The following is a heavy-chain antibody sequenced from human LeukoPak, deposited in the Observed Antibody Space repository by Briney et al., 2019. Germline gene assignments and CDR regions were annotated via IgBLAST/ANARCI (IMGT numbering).Heavy chain of an antibody. CDR2: INPNSGGT. J-gene: IGHJ4*02. Sequence: ASVKVSCKASGYTFTGYYMHWVRQAPGQGLEWMGWINPNSGGTNYAQKFQGRVTMTRDTSISTAYMELSRLRSDDTAVYYCARAAVGYCSGCSCYPGVYWGQGTLVTVSS. CDR3: ARAAVGYCSGCSCYPGVY. CDR1: GYTFTGYY. V-gene: IGHV1-2*02. D-gene: IGHD2-15*01.